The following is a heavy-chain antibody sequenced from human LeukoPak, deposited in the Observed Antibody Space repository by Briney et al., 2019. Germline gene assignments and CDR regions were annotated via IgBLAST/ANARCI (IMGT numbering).Heavy chain of an antibody. V-gene: IGHV3-64*02. J-gene: IGHJ4*02. CDR1: GFTFSSYA. Sequence: QPGGSLRLSCAASGFTFSSYAMSWVRQAPGKGLEWVSAISSNGGSTYYADSVRGRFTISRDNSENTLYLQMGSLRAEDMAVYYCARGPRSSPTEYFDYWGQGTLVTVSS. CDR2: ISSNGGST. CDR3: ARGPRSSPTEYFDY. D-gene: IGHD6-13*01.